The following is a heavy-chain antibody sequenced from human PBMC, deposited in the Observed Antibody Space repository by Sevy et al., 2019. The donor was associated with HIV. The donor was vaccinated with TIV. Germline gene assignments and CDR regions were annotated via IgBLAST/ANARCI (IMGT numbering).Heavy chain of an antibody. Sequence: GGSLRLSCTASGFTFGDYAMSWFRQAPGKGLEWVGFIKTKTYSGTTEYAASVKGRFIISRDDSKNIAYLQMNSLKTEDTAVYYCTRDLYGSGWFYFDYWGQGTLVIVSS. CDR3: TRDLYGSGWFYFDY. CDR1: GFTFGDYA. V-gene: IGHV3-49*03. D-gene: IGHD6-19*01. J-gene: IGHJ4*02. CDR2: IKTKTYSGTT.